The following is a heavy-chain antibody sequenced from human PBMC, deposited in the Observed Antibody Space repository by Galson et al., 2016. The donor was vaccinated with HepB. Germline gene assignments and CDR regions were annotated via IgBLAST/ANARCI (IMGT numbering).Heavy chain of an antibody. CDR1: GFTFSNYA. V-gene: IGHV3-33*06. Sequence: LRLSCAASGFTFSNYAMHWVRQAPGKGLEWVAVIWYDGSSKYYIDSVKGRFTISRDNSKNTLNLQMSSLRAEDTAVYYCAKVATPNRNYENWFDSWGQGTLVTVSS. D-gene: IGHD4-11*01. CDR3: AKVATPNRNYENWFDS. CDR2: IWYDGSSK. J-gene: IGHJ5*01.